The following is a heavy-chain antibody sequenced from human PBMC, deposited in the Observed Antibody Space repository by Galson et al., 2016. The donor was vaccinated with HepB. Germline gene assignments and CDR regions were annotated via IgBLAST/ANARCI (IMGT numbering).Heavy chain of an antibody. CDR2: ISGYNGNT. D-gene: IGHD3-3*01. CDR1: GYSLITYG. Sequence: SVKVSCKASGYSLITYGMNWVRQAPGQGLEWMGWISGYNGNTKYAQKFQGRVTMTADTSTSIVYMEVRSLRYDDTAVYYCARGDYDFWTGPTAFDYWGQGTLVTVSS. CDR3: ARGDYDFWTGPTAFDY. J-gene: IGHJ4*02. V-gene: IGHV1-18*01.